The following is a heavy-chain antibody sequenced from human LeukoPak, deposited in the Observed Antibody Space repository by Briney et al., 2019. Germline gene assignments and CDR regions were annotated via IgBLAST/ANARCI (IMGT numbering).Heavy chain of an antibody. V-gene: IGHV3-23*01. CDR1: GFTFSTYA. CDR2: IRGSYGST. Sequence: GGSLRLSCAASGFTFSTYALSWVRQAPGKGLEWVSSIRGSYGSTYYADSVKGRFAISRDNSKNTLYLQMNSLRAEDTAVYYCAKDVYGDYGGLDYWGQGTLVTVSS. CDR3: AKDVYGDYGGLDY. D-gene: IGHD4-17*01. J-gene: IGHJ4*02.